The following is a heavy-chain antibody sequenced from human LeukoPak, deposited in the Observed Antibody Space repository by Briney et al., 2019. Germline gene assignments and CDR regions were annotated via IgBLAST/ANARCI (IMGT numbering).Heavy chain of an antibody. V-gene: IGHV1-2*02. J-gene: IGHJ6*03. Sequence: ASVKVSCKASGYTFTGYYMRWVRQAPGQGLEWVGWINPKNGGSNYAQKFQGRVTMTRDRSISTAYMELSSLRSEDTAVYYCARVEDYYYYYVDVWGKGATVTVSS. CDR3: ARVEDYYYYYVDV. D-gene: IGHD1-1*01. CDR1: GYTFTGYY. CDR2: INPKNGGS.